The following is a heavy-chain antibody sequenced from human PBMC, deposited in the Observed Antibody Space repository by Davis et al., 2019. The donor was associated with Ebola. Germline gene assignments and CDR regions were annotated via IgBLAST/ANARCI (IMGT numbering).Heavy chain of an antibody. CDR2: IRQDGSEK. V-gene: IGHV3-7*03. J-gene: IGHJ5*02. Sequence: PGGSLRLSCAASGFTFSNFWMSWVRQVSGKGLEWVVNIRQDGSEKNYVDSVKGRFTISRDNAKNSLYLQMNSLRTEDTALYYCARDHGYNRFDPWGQGTLVTVSS. CDR3: ARDHGYNRFDP. CDR1: GFTFSNFW.